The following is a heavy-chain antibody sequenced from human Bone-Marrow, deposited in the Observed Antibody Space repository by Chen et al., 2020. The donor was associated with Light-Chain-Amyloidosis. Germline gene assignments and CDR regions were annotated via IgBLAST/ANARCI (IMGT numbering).Heavy chain of an antibody. J-gene: IGHJ5*02. Sequence: QLQLQESGPGMVKPSETLSLTCTVSGGPISHNIYYWAWIRQPPGQGLEWIGSVYYTGSAYYGPSLKSRVTMSVDTSRNQFSLSLSSVTAADTAIYFCARDTHYDFQNGPLSWFDPWGRGALVTVSS. V-gene: IGHV4-39*07. D-gene: IGHD3-3*01. CDR3: ARDTHYDFQNGPLSWFDP. CDR2: VYYTGSA. CDR1: GGPISHNIYY.